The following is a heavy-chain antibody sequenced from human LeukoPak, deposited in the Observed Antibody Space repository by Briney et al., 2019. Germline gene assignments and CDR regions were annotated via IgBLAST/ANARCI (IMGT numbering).Heavy chain of an antibody. CDR1: GFTFSSYW. D-gene: IGHD1-14*01. V-gene: IGHV3-74*01. J-gene: IGHJ4*02. CDR3: ARSNQADDY. Sequence: GRSLRLSCAASGFTFSSYWMHWVRQVPGKGLVWVARINPGGSSITYADSVKGRFTISRDNAKDTLYLQMDSLRAEDTGVYYCARSNQADDYWGQGTLVTVSS. CDR2: INPGGSSI.